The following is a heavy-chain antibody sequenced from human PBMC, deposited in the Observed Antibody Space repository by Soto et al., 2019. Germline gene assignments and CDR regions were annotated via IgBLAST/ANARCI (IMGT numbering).Heavy chain of an antibody. CDR1: GYTFTSYY. J-gene: IGHJ5*02. CDR2: INPSGGST. Sequence: ASVKVSCKASGYTFTSYYMHWVRQAPGQGLEWMGIINPSGGSTSYAQKFQGRVTMTRDTSTSTVYMELSSLRSEDTAVYYCARGRITMVRGVISPFDPWGQGTLVTVSS. CDR3: ARGRITMVRGVISPFDP. D-gene: IGHD3-10*01. V-gene: IGHV1-46*01.